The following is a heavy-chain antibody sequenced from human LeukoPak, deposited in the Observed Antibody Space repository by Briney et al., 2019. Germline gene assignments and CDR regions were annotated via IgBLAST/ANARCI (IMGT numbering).Heavy chain of an antibody. V-gene: IGHV4-34*01. CDR2: INHSGST. CDR3: ARIYSGSNPHFDY. J-gene: IGHJ4*02. CDR1: GGSFSGYY. Sequence: SETLSLTCAVYGGSFSGYYWSWIRQPPGKGLEWIGEINHSGSTNYNPSLKSRVTISVDTSKNQFSLKLSSVTAADTAVYYCARIYSGSNPHFDYWGQGTLVTVSS. D-gene: IGHD1-26*01.